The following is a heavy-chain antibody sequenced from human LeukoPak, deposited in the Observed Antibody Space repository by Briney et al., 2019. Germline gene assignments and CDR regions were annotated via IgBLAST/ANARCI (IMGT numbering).Heavy chain of an antibody. Sequence: SETLSLTCPVSGGSISSYYWSWIRQPPGKGLEWIGYIYYSGSTNYNPSLKSRVTISVDTSKNQFSLKLSSVTAADTAVYYCAREGLWGQGTLVTVSS. CDR2: IYYSGST. V-gene: IGHV4-59*01. CDR1: GGSISSYY. CDR3: AREGL. J-gene: IGHJ4*02.